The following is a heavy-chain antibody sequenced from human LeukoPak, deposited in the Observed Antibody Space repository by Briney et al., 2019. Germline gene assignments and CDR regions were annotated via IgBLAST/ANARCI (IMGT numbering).Heavy chain of an antibody. CDR3: ASYNSGWYYFDY. CDR2: IYHSGSA. J-gene: IGHJ4*02. Sequence: PSETLSLTCAVSGYSISSAYYWGWIRQPPGKGLEWIGSIYHSGSAYYNPSLKSRVTISVDTSKNQFSVTLSSVTAADTAVYYCASYNSGWYYFDYWGQGTLDTVSS. V-gene: IGHV4-38-2*01. CDR1: GYSISSAYY. D-gene: IGHD6-19*01.